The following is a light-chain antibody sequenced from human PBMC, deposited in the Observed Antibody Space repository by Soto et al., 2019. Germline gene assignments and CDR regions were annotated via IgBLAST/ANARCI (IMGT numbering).Light chain of an antibody. CDR1: QSVSSN. Sequence: EIVMTQSPATLSVSPGERATLSCRASQSVSSNLAWYQQKPGQAPRLLIYGASTRATGIPARFSGSGSGTEFTLTISSLQSEDFAVYYCQQYKSYPRTFGQGTKVEIK. CDR2: GAS. CDR3: QQYKSYPRT. J-gene: IGKJ1*01. V-gene: IGKV3-15*01.